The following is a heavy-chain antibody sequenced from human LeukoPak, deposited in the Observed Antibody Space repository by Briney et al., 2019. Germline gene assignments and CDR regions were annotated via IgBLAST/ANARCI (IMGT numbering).Heavy chain of an antibody. V-gene: IGHV3-9*01. CDR2: ISWNSGSI. Sequence: PGGSLRLSCAASGFTFDDYAMHWVRQAPGKGLEWVSGISWNSGSIGYADSVKGRFTISRDNAKNSLYLQMNSLRAEDTALYYCAKGSWYFDYWGQGTLVTVSS. CDR1: GFTFDDYA. CDR3: AKGSWYFDY. J-gene: IGHJ4*02.